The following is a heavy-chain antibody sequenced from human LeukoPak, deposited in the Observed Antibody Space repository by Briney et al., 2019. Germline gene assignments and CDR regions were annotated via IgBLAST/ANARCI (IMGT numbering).Heavy chain of an antibody. CDR3: ARVSPPSYYYYGMDV. Sequence: GGSLRLSCAASGFTFSDYYMSWIRQAPGKGLEWVSYISSSGSTIYYADSVKGRFTISRDNAKNSLNLQMNSLKAEDTAVYYCARVSPPSYYYYGMDVWGQGTTVTVSS. CDR1: GFTFSDYY. CDR2: ISSSGSTI. V-gene: IGHV3-11*01. J-gene: IGHJ6*02.